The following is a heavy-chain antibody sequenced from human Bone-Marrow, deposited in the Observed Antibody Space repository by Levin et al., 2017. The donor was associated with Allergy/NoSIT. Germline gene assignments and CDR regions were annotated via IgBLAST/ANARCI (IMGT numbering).Heavy chain of an antibody. D-gene: IGHD2-2*01. J-gene: IGHJ5*02. V-gene: IGHV1-18*01. CDR2: ISAYNGNT. CDR1: GYTFSNFG. Sequence: GASVKVSCKPSGYTFSNFGITWVRQAPGQGLEWMGWISAYNGNTNYAQKFQGRVTMTTDTSTSTAYMELRSLRFDDTAVYYCARGGVVPAAVVNWFDPWGQGTLVVVSS. CDR3: ARGGVVPAAVVNWFDP.